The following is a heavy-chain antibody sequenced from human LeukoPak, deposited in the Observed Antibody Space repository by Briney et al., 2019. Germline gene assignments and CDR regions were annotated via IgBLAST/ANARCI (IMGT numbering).Heavy chain of an antibody. V-gene: IGHV3-23*01. J-gene: IGHJ4*02. CDR3: AKVVGGWSPWDH. CDR2: IGARGLTT. D-gene: IGHD6-19*01. Sequence: GGSLRLSCAASGFTFSSYAVSGVRQAPGKGLEWVAAIGARGLTTHYADSVKGRFTISRDNSKNTLYLQMNSLRAEDTALYYCAKVVGGWSPWDHWGQGTLVTVSS. CDR1: GFTFSSYA.